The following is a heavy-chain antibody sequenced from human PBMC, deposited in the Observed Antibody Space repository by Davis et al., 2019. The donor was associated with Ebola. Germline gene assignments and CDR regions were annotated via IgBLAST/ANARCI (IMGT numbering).Heavy chain of an antibody. CDR3: ARDLWFHVGSGWYYPNYYYYGMDV. J-gene: IGHJ6*04. D-gene: IGHD6-19*01. Sequence: AASVKVSCKASGYTFTSYAMHWVRQAPGQRLEWMGWINAGNGNTKYSQKFQGRVTITRDTSASTAYMELSSLRSEDTAVYYCARDLWFHVGSGWYYPNYYYYGMDVWGKGTTVTVSS. CDR1: GYTFTSYA. CDR2: INAGNGNT. V-gene: IGHV1-3*01.